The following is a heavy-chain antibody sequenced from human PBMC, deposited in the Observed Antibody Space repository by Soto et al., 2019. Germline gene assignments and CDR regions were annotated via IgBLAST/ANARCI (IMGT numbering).Heavy chain of an antibody. CDR2: LSISGTT. CDR1: GASFTGTSY. D-gene: IGHD6-13*01. Sequence: PSGTLSLTCTVSGASFTGTSYWSWLRQPAGKGLEWIGRLSISGTTNYNPSLRSRVTMSADVSKNKFYLRLTCVTAADTAVYYFARRETPPGTPAWYYFDSWGQGTLVTVSS. CDR3: ARRETPPGTPAWYYFDS. J-gene: IGHJ4*02. V-gene: IGHV4-4*07.